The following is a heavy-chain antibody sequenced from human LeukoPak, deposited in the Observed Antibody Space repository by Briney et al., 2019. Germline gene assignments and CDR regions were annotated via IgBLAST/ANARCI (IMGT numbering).Heavy chain of an antibody. Sequence: ASVKVSCKASGYTFTGCYMHWVRQAPGQGLEWMGRINPNSGGTNYAQKFQGRVTMTRDTSISTAYMELSRLRSDDTAVYYCARGRRTRGYYDIQDYWGQGTLVTVSS. D-gene: IGHD3-22*01. CDR2: INPNSGGT. CDR3: ARGRRTRGYYDIQDY. J-gene: IGHJ4*02. V-gene: IGHV1-2*06. CDR1: GYTFTGCY.